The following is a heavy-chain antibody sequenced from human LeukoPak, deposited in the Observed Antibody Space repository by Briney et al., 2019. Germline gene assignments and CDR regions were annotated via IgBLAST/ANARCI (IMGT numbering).Heavy chain of an antibody. Sequence: LWASVKVSCKASGYTFTSYDINWVRQATGQGLEWMGWMNPNSGNTGYAQEFQGRVTITRDTSISTAYMELSGLTSEDTAVYYCARGRDNWNTFSSIKYYFDYWGQGTLVTVSS. CDR2: MNPNSGNT. D-gene: IGHD1/OR15-1a*01. CDR3: ARGRDNWNTFSSIKYYFDY. J-gene: IGHJ4*02. V-gene: IGHV1-8*03. CDR1: GYTFTSYD.